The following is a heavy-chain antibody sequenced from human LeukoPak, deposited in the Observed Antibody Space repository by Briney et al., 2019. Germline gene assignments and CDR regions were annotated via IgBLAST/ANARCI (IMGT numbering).Heavy chain of an antibody. Sequence: GGSLRLSCAASGFTFSSYLMGWVRQAPGKGLEYVPNIAAGGSTFLSDSVKGRFTISRDNSKNTLYLQMHSLRAEDTAVYYCAKDLRYSSSWYEPFDYWGQGTLVTVSS. J-gene: IGHJ4*02. D-gene: IGHD6-13*01. V-gene: IGHV3-23*01. CDR2: IAAGGST. CDR3: AKDLRYSSSWYEPFDY. CDR1: GFTFSSYL.